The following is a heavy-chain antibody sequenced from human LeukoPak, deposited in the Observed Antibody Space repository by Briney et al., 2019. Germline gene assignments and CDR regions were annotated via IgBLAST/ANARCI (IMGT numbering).Heavy chain of an antibody. D-gene: IGHD6-13*01. V-gene: IGHV4-38-2*02. CDR3: ASLAMGQQRFDY. Sequence: PSETLSLTCTVSGYSISSGYYWGWIRQPPGKGLEWIGSIDYSGSTYYNPSLKSRVTISVDTSKNQFSLKLRSVTAADTAVYYCASLAMGQQRFDYWGQGTLVTVSS. CDR2: IDYSGST. CDR1: GYSISSGYY. J-gene: IGHJ4*02.